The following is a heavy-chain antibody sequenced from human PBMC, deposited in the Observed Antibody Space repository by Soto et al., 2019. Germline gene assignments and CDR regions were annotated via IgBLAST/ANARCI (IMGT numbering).Heavy chain of an antibody. V-gene: IGHV4-4*02. CDR3: ATRDRGTSVDY. CDR2: IYRTGST. D-gene: IGHD1-7*01. J-gene: IGHJ4*02. CDR1: GGSFTSNNW. Sequence: SETLSLTCAVSGGSFTSNNWWTWVRQPPRQGLGWVGEIYRTGSTNYNPPRKGRVTISLDKSENQFSLKVTALTAADTAVYHGATRDRGTSVDYWGQGTLVTVSS.